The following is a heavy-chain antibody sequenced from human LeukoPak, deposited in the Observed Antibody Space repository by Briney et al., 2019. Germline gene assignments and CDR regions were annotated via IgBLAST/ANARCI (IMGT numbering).Heavy chain of an antibody. CDR1: GTTLTTIG. D-gene: IGHD2-21*01. V-gene: IGHV1-18*01. CDR3: ARDRQCGY. J-gene: IGHJ4*02. Sequence: ASVKSSAKLPGTTLTTIGSSWGHQAPDQGLEWMGWISPYNGNTNYAPKLQGRLTMTTDTSTSTAYMELRSLRSDDTAVYYCARDRQCGYWGQGTLVTVSS. CDR2: ISPYNGNT.